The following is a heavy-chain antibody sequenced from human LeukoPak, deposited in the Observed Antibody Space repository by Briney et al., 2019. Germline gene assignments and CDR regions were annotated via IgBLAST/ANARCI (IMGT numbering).Heavy chain of an antibody. D-gene: IGHD3-10*01. CDR1: GFTFSSYA. CDR3: AKGNTMVRGPKGAFDI. CDR2: ISGSGGST. V-gene: IGHV3-23*01. Sequence: GGSLRLSCAASGFTFSSYAMSWVRQAPGKGLEWVSAISGSGGSTYYADSVKGRFTISGDNSKNTLYLQMNSLRAEDTAVYYCAKGNTMVRGPKGAFDIWGQGTMVTVSS. J-gene: IGHJ3*02.